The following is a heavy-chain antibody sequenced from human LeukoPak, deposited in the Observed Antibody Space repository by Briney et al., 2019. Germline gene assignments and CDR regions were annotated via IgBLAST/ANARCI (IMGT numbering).Heavy chain of an antibody. Sequence: PGGSLRLSCAASGFTFSSYSMNWVRQAPGKGLEWVSSISSSSSYIYYADSVKGRFSISRDNAKNSLYLQMNSLGAEDTAVYYCARDYSGYDDAFDIWGQGTMVTVSS. D-gene: IGHD5-12*01. CDR3: ARDYSGYDDAFDI. J-gene: IGHJ3*02. V-gene: IGHV3-21*01. CDR2: ISSSSSYI. CDR1: GFTFSSYS.